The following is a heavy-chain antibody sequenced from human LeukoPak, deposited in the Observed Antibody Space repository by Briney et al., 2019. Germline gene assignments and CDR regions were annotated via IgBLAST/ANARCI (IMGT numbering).Heavy chain of an antibody. Sequence: KPSETLSLTCTVSGGSVSNYYWSRIRQPPGKALEWLALIYWDDDKRYSPSLKSRLTLTKDTSKNQVVLTMTNMDPVDTATYYCALCGYTYDRAYYFDYWGQGTLVTVSS. CDR2: IYWDDDK. D-gene: IGHD5-18*01. CDR3: ALCGYTYDRAYYFDY. V-gene: IGHV2-5*08. CDR1: GGSVSNYYW. J-gene: IGHJ4*02.